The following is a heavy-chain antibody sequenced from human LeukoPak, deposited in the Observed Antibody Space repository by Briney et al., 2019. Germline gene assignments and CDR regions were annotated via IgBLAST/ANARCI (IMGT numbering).Heavy chain of an antibody. CDR3: AKVRDIVPWMDA. Sequence: PGGSLRLSCAASGFTFSSYAMSWVRQAPGKGLEWVSAISGSGGSTYYADSVKGRFTISRDNSKNTLYLQMTRLRAEDTAVYSCAKVRDIVPWMDAWGKGTTVTVSP. CDR1: GFTFSSYA. D-gene: IGHD2-15*01. J-gene: IGHJ6*04. CDR2: ISGSGGST. V-gene: IGHV3-23*01.